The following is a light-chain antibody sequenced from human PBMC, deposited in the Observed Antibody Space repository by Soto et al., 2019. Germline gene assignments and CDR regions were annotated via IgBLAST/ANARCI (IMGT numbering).Light chain of an antibody. J-gene: IGKJ4*01. CDR1: QSIGNY. CDR3: QQSYSTPLT. V-gene: IGKV1-39*01. Sequence: DIQMTQSPSSLSAAIGARVSISCRASQSIGNYLNWYQQKPGKAPKLLIYAASSLQSGVPSRFSGSGSETDFTLTINSLQPEDFATYYCQQSYSTPLTFGGGTKVDIK. CDR2: AAS.